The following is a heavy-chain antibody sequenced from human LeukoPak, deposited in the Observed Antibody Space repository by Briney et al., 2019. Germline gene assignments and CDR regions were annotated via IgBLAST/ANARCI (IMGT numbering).Heavy chain of an antibody. D-gene: IGHD2-15*01. J-gene: IGHJ6*02. V-gene: IGHV1-2*02. CDR1: GYTFTSYG. CDR2: INPNTGAT. CDR3: ASVGVVADYGLDV. Sequence: ASVKVSCKASGYTFTSYGISWVRQAPGQGLEWMGWINPNTGATTYAQRFQGRVTLTRDTSISTAYMDLSRLRPDDTAVYYCASVGVVADYGLDVWGQGTTVTVSS.